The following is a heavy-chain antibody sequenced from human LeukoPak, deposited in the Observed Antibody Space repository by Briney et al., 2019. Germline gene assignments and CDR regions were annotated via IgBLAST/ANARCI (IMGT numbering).Heavy chain of an antibody. Sequence: PSETLSLTCTVSGGSVSSGSYSWGWIRQPPGKGLEWIGTISYSGSTYYNPSLKSRVTISVDTSKNHFSLRLSSVTAADTAVYYCARQVYCISLSCAFFNYWGQGSLVTVSS. J-gene: IGHJ4*02. D-gene: IGHD2-2*01. CDR2: ISYSGST. CDR3: ARQVYCISLSCAFFNY. V-gene: IGHV4-39*01. CDR1: GGSVSSGSYS.